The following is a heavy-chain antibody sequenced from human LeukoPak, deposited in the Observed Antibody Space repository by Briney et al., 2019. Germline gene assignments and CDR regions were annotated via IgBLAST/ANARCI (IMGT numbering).Heavy chain of an antibody. Sequence: GGSLRRSCAASGFTFSSYWMHWVRQAPGKGLVWVSRINTDGSSTSYADSVKGRFTISRDNAKNTLYLQMNSLRAEDTAVYYCAKAGTGTTTLTGFFDYWGQGTLVTVSS. CDR3: AKAGTGTTTLTGFFDY. CDR2: INTDGSST. V-gene: IGHV3-74*01. D-gene: IGHD1-7*01. J-gene: IGHJ4*02. CDR1: GFTFSSYW.